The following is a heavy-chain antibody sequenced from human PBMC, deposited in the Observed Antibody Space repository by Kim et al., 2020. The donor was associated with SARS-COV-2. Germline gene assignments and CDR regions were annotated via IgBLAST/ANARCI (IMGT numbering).Heavy chain of an antibody. J-gene: IGHJ5*02. CDR2: ISWNSGSI. D-gene: IGHD3-22*01. CDR1: GFTFDDYA. V-gene: IGHV3-9*01. CDR3: AKDIGRGHMIVVESGWFDP. Sequence: GGSLRLSCAASGFTFDDYAMHWVRQAPGKGLEWVSGISWNSGSIGYADSVKGRFTISRDNAKNSLYLQMNSLRAEDTALYYCAKDIGRGHMIVVESGWFDPWGQGTLVTVSS.